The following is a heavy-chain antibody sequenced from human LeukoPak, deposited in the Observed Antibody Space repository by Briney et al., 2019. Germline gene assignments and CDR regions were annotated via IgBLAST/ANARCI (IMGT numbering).Heavy chain of an antibody. CDR3: ARGGKTRATEGTWFDP. CDR1: GYTFIGYY. J-gene: IGHJ5*02. CDR2: INPDSGGT. Sequence: ASVKVSCKAPGYTFIGYYMHWVRQAPGQGLEWMGWINPDSGGTSYAQKFQGRLTMTRDTSISTAYMELTSLRSDDTALYYCARGGKTRATEGTWFDPWGQGTLVTVSS. D-gene: IGHD1-7*01. V-gene: IGHV1-2*02.